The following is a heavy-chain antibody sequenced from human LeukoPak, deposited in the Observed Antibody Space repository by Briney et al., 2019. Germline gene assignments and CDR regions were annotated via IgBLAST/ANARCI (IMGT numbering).Heavy chain of an antibody. J-gene: IGHJ6*03. D-gene: IGHD1-1*01. Sequence: PGVSLTLSCAASRFIFSSYCMSWVRQAPGKGREWVAKIKQDGSEKYYVDSVKGRFTISRDNAKNSLYLKMNSLRAEDTAVYYCARDRRAAGDYYYYYMDVWGKGTTVTVSS. CDR3: ARDRRAAGDYYYYYMDV. V-gene: IGHV3-7*01. CDR2: IKQDGSEK. CDR1: RFIFSSYC.